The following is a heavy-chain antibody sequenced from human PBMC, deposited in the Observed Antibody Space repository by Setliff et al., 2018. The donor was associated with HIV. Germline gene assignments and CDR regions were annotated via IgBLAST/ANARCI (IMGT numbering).Heavy chain of an antibody. Sequence: PGGSLRLSCAASEFTLSGYSMSWVRHVPGKGLEWVSAIDPSGSRIFYSDSVKGRLTISRDNSKNTLYLQMNSLTAEDTAVYYCATVDNGHCTSASCRDFDYWGQGTLVTVSS. D-gene: IGHD2-2*03. CDR2: IDPSGSRI. V-gene: IGHV3-23*01. J-gene: IGHJ4*02. CDR1: EFTLSGYS. CDR3: ATVDNGHCTSASCRDFDY.